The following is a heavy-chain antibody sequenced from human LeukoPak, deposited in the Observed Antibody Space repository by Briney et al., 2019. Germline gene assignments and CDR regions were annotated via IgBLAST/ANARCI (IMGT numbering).Heavy chain of an antibody. V-gene: IGHV4-39*01. CDR3: ARRVVDIVVLPAANDAFDI. Sequence: SETLSLTCTVSGGSISSSSYCWGWLRQPPGMGLEWIGSIYYSGSTYYNPSLKSRVTISVDTSKNQFSLKLSSVTAADTAVYYCARRVVDIVVLPAANDAFDIWGQGTMVTVSS. CDR2: IYYSGST. D-gene: IGHD2-2*01. J-gene: IGHJ3*02. CDR1: GGSISSSSYC.